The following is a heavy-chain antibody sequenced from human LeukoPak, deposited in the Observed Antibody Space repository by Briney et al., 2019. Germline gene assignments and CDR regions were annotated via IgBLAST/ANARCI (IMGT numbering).Heavy chain of an antibody. CDR1: GYTFSIFG. CDR3: ARVGATVTRFADY. J-gene: IGHJ4*02. D-gene: IGHD1-26*01. Sequence: ASVKVSCKASGYTFSIFGITWVRQAPGQGLGWMGWISAHNGNTNHAQKLQGRVTMTTDTSTSTAYMELRSLTSDDTAVYYCARVGATVTRFADYWGQGTLVTVSS. V-gene: IGHV1-18*01. CDR2: ISAHNGNT.